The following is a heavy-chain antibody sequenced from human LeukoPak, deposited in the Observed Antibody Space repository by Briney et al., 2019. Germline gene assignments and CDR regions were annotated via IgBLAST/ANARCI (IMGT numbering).Heavy chain of an antibody. CDR1: GFTVSSNY. CDR3: AKAERYCSGGSCYSNYYMDV. J-gene: IGHJ6*03. CDR2: IYSGGST. Sequence: PGGSLRLSCAASGFTVSSNYMSWVRQAPGEGLEWVSVIYSGGSTYYADSVKGRFTISRDNSKNTLYLQMNRLRAEDTAVYYCAKAERYCSGGSCYSNYYMDVWGKGTTVTVSS. V-gene: IGHV3-66*01. D-gene: IGHD2-15*01.